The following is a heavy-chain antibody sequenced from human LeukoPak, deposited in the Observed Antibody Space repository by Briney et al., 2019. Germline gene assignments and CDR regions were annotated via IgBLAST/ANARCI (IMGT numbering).Heavy chain of an antibody. J-gene: IGHJ4*02. CDR2: INSDGSST. CDR1: GFTFSSYW. D-gene: IGHD5-18*01. CDR3: ARDHTNTAMVKALDY. Sequence: GGSLRLSCAASGFTFSSYWMHWVRQAPGKGLVWVSRINSDGSSTSYADSVKGRFTISRDNAKNTLYLQMNSLRAEDTAVYYCARDHTNTAMVKALDYWGQGTLVTVSS. V-gene: IGHV3-74*01.